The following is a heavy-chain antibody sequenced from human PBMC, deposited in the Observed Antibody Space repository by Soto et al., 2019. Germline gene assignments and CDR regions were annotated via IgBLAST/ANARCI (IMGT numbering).Heavy chain of an antibody. Sequence: HPVGSLRFSCAISGFTFSGSAIHWVRQASGKGLEWVGRIKSKANNYATAYTASVKGRFTISRDDSRNTAYLQMNSLRADDTAIYYCTRLYNNFKFDPWGQGTLVTVSS. CDR1: GFTFSGSA. CDR3: TRLYNNFKFDP. J-gene: IGHJ5*02. D-gene: IGHD3-10*01. CDR2: IKSKANNYAT. V-gene: IGHV3-73*01.